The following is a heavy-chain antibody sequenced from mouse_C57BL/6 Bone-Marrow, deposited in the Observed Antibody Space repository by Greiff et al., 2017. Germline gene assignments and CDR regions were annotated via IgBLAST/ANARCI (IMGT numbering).Heavy chain of an antibody. CDR1: GYTFTSYW. V-gene: IGHV1-59*01. J-gene: IGHJ4*01. CDR2: IDPSDSYT. D-gene: IGHD1-3*01. Sequence: VQLQQPGAELVRPGTSVKLSCKASGYTFTSYWMHWVKQRPGQGLEWIGVIDPSDSYTNYNQKFKGKATLTVDTSSSTAYMQLSSLTSEDSAVYYCARISGRMDYWGQGTSVTVSS. CDR3: ARISGRMDY.